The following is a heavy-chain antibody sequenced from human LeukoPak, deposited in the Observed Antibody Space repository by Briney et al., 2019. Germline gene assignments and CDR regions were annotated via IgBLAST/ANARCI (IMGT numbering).Heavy chain of an antibody. J-gene: IGHJ4*02. CDR3: AKDGVLWFGELSYFDY. V-gene: IGHV3-30*18. CDR1: GFTFSSYG. D-gene: IGHD3-10*01. Sequence: GRSLRLSCAASGFTFSSYGMHWVRQAPGKGLEWVAVISYDGSNKYYADSVKGRFTISRDNSKNTLYLQMNSLRAEDTAVYYCAKDGVLWFGELSYFDYWGQGTLVTVSS. CDR2: ISYDGSNK.